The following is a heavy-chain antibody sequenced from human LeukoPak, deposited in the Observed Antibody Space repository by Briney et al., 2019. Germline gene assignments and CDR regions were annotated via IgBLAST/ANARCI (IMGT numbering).Heavy chain of an antibody. Sequence: PSETLSLTCTVSGGSISSYYWSWIRQPPGKGLEWIGYIYYSGSTNYNPSLKSRVTISVDTSKNQFPLKLSSVTAADTAVYYCARDLDYGDYVSAFDIWGQGTMVTVSS. CDR2: IYYSGST. D-gene: IGHD4-17*01. CDR3: ARDLDYGDYVSAFDI. J-gene: IGHJ3*02. V-gene: IGHV4-59*01. CDR1: GGSISSYY.